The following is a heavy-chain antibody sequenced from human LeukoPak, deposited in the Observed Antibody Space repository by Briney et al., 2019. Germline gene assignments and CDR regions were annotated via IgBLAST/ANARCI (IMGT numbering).Heavy chain of an antibody. CDR1: GYTLTELS. CDR3: ATTKPSDIVVVPAAIPKSIEAFDI. V-gene: IGHV1-24*01. Sequence: ASVKVSCKVSGYTLTELSMHWVRQAPGKGLEWMGGFDPEDGETTYAQKFQGRVTMTEDTSTDTAYMELSSLRSEDTAVYYCATTKPSDIVVVPAAIPKSIEAFDIWGQGTMVTVSS. CDR2: FDPEDGET. D-gene: IGHD2-2*02. J-gene: IGHJ3*02.